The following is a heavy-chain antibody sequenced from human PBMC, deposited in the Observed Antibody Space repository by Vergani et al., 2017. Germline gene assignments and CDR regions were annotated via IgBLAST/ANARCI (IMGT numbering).Heavy chain of an antibody. CDR2: IYTSGST. D-gene: IGHD3-22*01. CDR1: GGSISSGSYY. Sequence: QLQLQESGSGLVKPSQTLSLTCTVSGGSISSGSYYWSWIRQPAGKGLEWIGRIYTSGSTNYNPSLKSRVTISVDTSKNQFSLKLSSVTAADTAVYYWARGRAYDSGGYDCYFDLWGRGTLVTVSS. CDR3: ARGRAYDSGGYDCYFDL. J-gene: IGHJ2*01. V-gene: IGHV4-61*02.